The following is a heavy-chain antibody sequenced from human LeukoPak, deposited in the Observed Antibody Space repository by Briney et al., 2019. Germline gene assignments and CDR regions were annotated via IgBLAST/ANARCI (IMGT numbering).Heavy chain of an antibody. CDR1: GYTFTSYA. J-gene: IGHJ3*02. CDR2: INTNTGNP. V-gene: IGHV7-4-1*02. Sequence: ASVKVSCKASGYTFTSYAMNWVRQAPGQGLEWMGWINTNTGNPTYAQGFTGRFVFSLDTSVSTAYLQISSLKAEDTAVYYCARSLYYYGSGSYSAFDIWGQGTMVTVSS. D-gene: IGHD3-10*01. CDR3: ARSLYYYGSGSYSAFDI.